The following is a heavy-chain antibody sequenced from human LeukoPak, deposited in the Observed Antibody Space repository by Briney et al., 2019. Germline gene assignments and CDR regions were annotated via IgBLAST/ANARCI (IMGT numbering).Heavy chain of an antibody. CDR2: IIPILGIA. D-gene: IGHD3-3*01. V-gene: IGHV1-69*02. J-gene: IGHJ4*02. Sequence: SVKVSCKASGGTFSSYTISWVRQAPGQGLEWMGRIIPILGIANYAQKFQGRVTITADKSTSTAYMELSSLRSEDTAVYYCARAFWSGYPTIRFDYWGQGTLVTVSS. CDR3: ARAFWSGYPTIRFDY. CDR1: GGTFSSYT.